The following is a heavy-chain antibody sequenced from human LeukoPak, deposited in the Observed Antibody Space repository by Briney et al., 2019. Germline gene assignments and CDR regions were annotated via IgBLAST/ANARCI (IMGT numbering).Heavy chain of an antibody. CDR1: GFTFSSYA. J-gene: IGHJ4*02. Sequence: PGGCLRLSCAASGFTFSSYAMHWVRQAPGKGLEWVAVISYDGSNKYYADSVKGRFTISRDNSKNTLYLQMNSLRAEDTAVYYCARDFSGYYPFDYWGQGTLVTVSS. D-gene: IGHD3-22*01. V-gene: IGHV3-30-3*01. CDR3: ARDFSGYYPFDY. CDR2: ISYDGSNK.